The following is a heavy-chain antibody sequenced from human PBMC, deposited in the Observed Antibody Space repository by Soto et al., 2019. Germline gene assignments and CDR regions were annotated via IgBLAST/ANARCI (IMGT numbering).Heavy chain of an antibody. CDR1: GYTFTSYY. Sequence: GASVKVSCKASGYTFTSYYMHWVRQAPGQGLEWMGIINPSGGSTGYAQKFQGRVTMTRDTSTSTAYMELSSLRSEDTAVYYCAASNWNYSRGGTSWFDPWGQGTLVTVSS. CDR3: AASNWNYSRGGTSWFDP. V-gene: IGHV1-46*01. CDR2: INPSGGST. D-gene: IGHD1-7*01. J-gene: IGHJ5*02.